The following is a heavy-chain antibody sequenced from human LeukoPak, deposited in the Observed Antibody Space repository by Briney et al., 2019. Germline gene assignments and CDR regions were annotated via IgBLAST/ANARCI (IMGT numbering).Heavy chain of an antibody. V-gene: IGHV3-21*01. Sequence: GGSLRLSCAASGFTFSSYSMNWVRQAPGKGLEWVSSISSSSSYIYYADSVKGRFTISRDNAKNSLYLQMNSLRAGDTAVYYCASVQGATEPLYYFDYWGQGTLVTVSS. CDR3: ASVQGATEPLYYFDY. CDR2: ISSSSSYI. D-gene: IGHD1-26*01. J-gene: IGHJ4*02. CDR1: GFTFSSYS.